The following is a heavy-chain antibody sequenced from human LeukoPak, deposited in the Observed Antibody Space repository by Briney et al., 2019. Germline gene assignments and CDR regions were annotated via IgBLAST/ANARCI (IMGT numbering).Heavy chain of an antibody. CDR1: RFTFSSYA. D-gene: IGHD1-26*01. CDR3: AKHAGDWELLHLGY. V-gene: IGHV3-23*01. J-gene: IGHJ4*02. CDR2: ISGSGGST. Sequence: GGSLRLSCAASRFTFSSYAMSWVRQAPGKGLEWVSAISGSGGSTYYADSVKGRFTISRDNSKNTLYLQMNSLRAEDTAVYYCAKHAGDWELLHLGYWGQGTLVTVSS.